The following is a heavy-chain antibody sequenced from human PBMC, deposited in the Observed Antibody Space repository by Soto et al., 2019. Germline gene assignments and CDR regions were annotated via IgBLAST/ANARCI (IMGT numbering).Heavy chain of an antibody. CDR2: IYYSGST. V-gene: IGHV4-31*03. D-gene: IGHD2-2*01. CDR3: ARWYCSSTSCSYFDY. J-gene: IGHJ4*02. CDR1: GGSISSGGYY. Sequence: QVQLQESGPGLVKPSQTLSLTCTVSGGSISSGGYYWSWIRQHPGKGLEWIGYIYYSGSTYNPSLKSRVTISVDTSKNQFSLKLSSVTAADTAVYYCARWYCSSTSCSYFDYWGQGTLVTVSS.